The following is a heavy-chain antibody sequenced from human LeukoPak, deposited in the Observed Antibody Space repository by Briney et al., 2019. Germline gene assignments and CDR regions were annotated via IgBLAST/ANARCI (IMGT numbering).Heavy chain of an antibody. CDR1: GDSISSGNW. CDR2: IYHSGST. V-gene: IGHV4-4*02. Sequence: PSGTLSLTCAVSGDSISSGNWWSWVRQPPGKGLEWIGEIYHSGSTNYNPSLRSRVTISVDKSKNQFSLNLNSVTAADTAVYYCARDVDSGYALGEWGQGTLVTVSS. D-gene: IGHD5-12*01. CDR3: ARDVDSGYALGE. J-gene: IGHJ4*02.